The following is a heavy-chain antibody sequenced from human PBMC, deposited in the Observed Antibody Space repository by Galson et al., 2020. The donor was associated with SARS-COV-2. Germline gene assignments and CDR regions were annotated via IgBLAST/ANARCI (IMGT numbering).Heavy chain of an antibody. CDR3: AREADDYTSSGYDY. V-gene: IGHV3-30*04. CDR1: GFTFSSSA. CDR2: ISYDGTKR. Sequence: GGSLRISCRASGFTFSSSAMHWVRQAPGKGLEWVAIISYDGTKRYNLDSVKGRFTISRDNYKNTLYHQMDSLTTEDTAVYYCAREADDYTSSGYDYWGQGTPVTVSS. J-gene: IGHJ4*02. D-gene: IGHD6-13*01.